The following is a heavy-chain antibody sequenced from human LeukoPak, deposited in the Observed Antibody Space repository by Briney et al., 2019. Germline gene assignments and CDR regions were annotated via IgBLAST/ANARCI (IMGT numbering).Heavy chain of an antibody. Sequence: PGGSLRLSCAASEFTVGSNYMSWVRQAPGKGLEWVSVIYTSGNTYSADSVKGRFTISRDNSKNTLYLQMNSLGLEDTAVYFCARVGIVVTPGVNAFDIWGQGTMVTVSS. CDR2: IYTSGNT. CDR1: EFTVGSNY. CDR3: ARVGIVVTPGVNAFDI. V-gene: IGHV3-66*03. J-gene: IGHJ3*02. D-gene: IGHD2-15*01.